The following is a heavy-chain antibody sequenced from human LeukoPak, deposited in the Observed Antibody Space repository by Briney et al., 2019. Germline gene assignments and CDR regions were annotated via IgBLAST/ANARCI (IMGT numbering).Heavy chain of an antibody. V-gene: IGHV4-34*01. CDR1: GGSFSGYY. CDR3: ARDSLSGGFFDY. CDR2: INHSGST. Sequence: TSETLSLTCAVYGGSFSGYYWSSIRQPPGKGLEWIGEINHSGSTNYNPSLKSRVTISVDTSKNQFSLKLSSVTAADTAVYYCARDSLSGGFFDYWGQGTLVTVSS. D-gene: IGHD2-15*01. J-gene: IGHJ4*02.